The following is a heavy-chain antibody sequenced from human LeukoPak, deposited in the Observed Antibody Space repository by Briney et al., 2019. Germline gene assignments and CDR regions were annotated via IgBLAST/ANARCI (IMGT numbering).Heavy chain of an antibody. V-gene: IGHV4-38-2*02. J-gene: IGHJ4*02. CDR3: ARAEINDYNRY. CDR1: GYSISSGYQ. CDR2: INYSGRA. D-gene: IGHD4-11*01. Sequence: SETLSLTCTVSGYSISSGYQWGWIRQAPVKGLEWIGSINYSGRAYDNPSLKSRVTISIDTSKNQIFLKLRSTTAADTAHYYCARAEINDYNRYWGQGILVIVSS.